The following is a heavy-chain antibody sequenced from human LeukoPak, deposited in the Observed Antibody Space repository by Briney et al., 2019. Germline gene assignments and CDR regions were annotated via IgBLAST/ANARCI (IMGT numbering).Heavy chain of an antibody. CDR3: QSQQWLVSYYYGMDV. CDR1: GFTVSSNY. CDR2: IYSGGST. J-gene: IGHJ6*02. D-gene: IGHD6-19*01. V-gene: IGHV3-53*01. Sequence: GGSLRLSCAASGFTVSSNYMSWVRQAPGKGLECVSVIYSGGSTYYADSVKGRFTISRDNSKNTLYLQMNSLRAEDTAVYYCQSQQWLVSYYYGMDVWGQGTTVTVSS.